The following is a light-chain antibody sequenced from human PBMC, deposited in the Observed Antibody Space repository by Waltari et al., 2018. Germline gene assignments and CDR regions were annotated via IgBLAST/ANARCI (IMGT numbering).Light chain of an antibody. CDR3: QQYYSTPPT. CDR1: QSVLYSSNNKNY. V-gene: IGKV4-1*01. J-gene: IGKJ1*01. CDR2: WAS. Sequence: DIVMTQSPDSLAVSLGERATINCKSSQSVLYSSNNKNYLAWYQQKPGRPPKLLICWASIRESGVPGRFSGSGSGTDFTLTISSLQAEDVAVYYCQQYYSTPPTFGQGTKVEIK.